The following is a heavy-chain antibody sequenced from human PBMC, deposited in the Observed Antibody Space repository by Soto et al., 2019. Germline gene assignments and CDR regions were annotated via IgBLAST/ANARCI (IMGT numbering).Heavy chain of an antibody. CDR2: INPNSGGT. J-gene: IGHJ6*02. V-gene: IGHV1-2*04. CDR1: GYTFTGYY. D-gene: IGHD6-13*01. CDR3: ARSIAAADYYYYGMDV. Sequence: ASVKVSCKASGYTFTGYYMHWVRQAPGQGLEWMGWINPNSGGTNYAQKFQGWVTMTRDTSISTAYMELSRLRSDDTAVYYCARSIAAADYYYYGMDVWGQGTTVTVSS.